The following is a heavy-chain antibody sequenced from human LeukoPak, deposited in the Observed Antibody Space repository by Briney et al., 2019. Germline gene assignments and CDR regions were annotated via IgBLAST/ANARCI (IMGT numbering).Heavy chain of an antibody. J-gene: IGHJ3*02. D-gene: IGHD1-26*01. Sequence: GASVKVSCKASGYTFTSYDINWVRQATGQGLEWMGWMNPNSGNTKYSQEFQGRVTITRDTSASTAYMELSSLRSEDMAVYYCARDGEWELLGAFDIWGQGTMVTVSS. CDR2: MNPNSGNT. CDR1: GYTFTSYD. CDR3: ARDGEWELLGAFDI. V-gene: IGHV1-8*01.